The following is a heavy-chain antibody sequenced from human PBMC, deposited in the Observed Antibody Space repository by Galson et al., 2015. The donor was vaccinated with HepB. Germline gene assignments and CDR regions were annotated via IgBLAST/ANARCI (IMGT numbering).Heavy chain of an antibody. V-gene: IGHV1-2*04. J-gene: IGHJ6*02. CDR3: ARDMQAAGTDYYYGMDV. D-gene: IGHD6-13*01. CDR1: GYTFTGYY. Sequence: SVKVSCKASGYTFTGYYMHWVRQAPGQGLEWMGWINPNSGGTNYAQKFQGWVTMTRDTSISTAYMELSRLRSDDTAVYYCARDMQAAGTDYYYGMDVWGQGTTVTVSS. CDR2: INPNSGGT.